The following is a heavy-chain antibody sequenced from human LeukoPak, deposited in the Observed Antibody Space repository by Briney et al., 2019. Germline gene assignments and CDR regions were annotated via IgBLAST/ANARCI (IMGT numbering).Heavy chain of an antibody. V-gene: IGHV3-33*08. CDR1: GFTFSSYS. J-gene: IGHJ3*02. Sequence: PGGSLRLSCAASGFTFSSYSMNWVRQAPGKGLEWVAVIWYDGSNKYYADSVKGRFTISRDNSKNTLYLQMNSLRAEDTVVFYCARGRRRDANTFDAFDIWGQGTMVTVSS. D-gene: IGHD5-24*01. CDR2: IWYDGSNK. CDR3: ARGRRRDANTFDAFDI.